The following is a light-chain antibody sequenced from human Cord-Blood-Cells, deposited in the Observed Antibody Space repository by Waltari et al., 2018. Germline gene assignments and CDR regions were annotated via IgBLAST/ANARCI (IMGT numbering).Light chain of an antibody. Sequence: SALTQPPSVSGSPAQSLTSPCPVTSIDVCGDNCVSWYKQHPGKAPKLMIYDVSKRPSGVSNRFSGSKSGNTASLTISGLQAEDEADYYCSSYTSSSTYVFGTGTKVTVL. CDR1: SIDVCGDNC. J-gene: IGLJ1*01. V-gene: IGLV2-14*01. CDR3: SSYTSSSTYV. CDR2: DVS.